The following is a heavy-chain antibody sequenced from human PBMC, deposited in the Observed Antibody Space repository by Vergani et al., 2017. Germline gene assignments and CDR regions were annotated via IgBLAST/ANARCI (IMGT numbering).Heavy chain of an antibody. CDR1: GYTFRNYG. D-gene: IGHD2-15*01. V-gene: IGHV1-18*04. Sequence: QVQLVQSGAEVKKPGASVKVSCEGSGYTFRNYGISWVRQAPGEGLEWLGWISVYNGETKFAQKFQGRVTLTRDTSTDTAYMEMGSLRSEDTAMYYCARDGSGGSPFAMDVWGQGTTVTVSS. J-gene: IGHJ6*02. CDR3: ARDGSGGSPFAMDV. CDR2: ISVYNGET.